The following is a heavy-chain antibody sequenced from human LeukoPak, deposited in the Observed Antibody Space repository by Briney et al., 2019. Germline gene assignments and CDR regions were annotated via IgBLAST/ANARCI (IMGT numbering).Heavy chain of an antibody. CDR3: ARGDGDYVGY. D-gene: IGHD4-17*01. CDR2: IYHSGST. J-gene: IGHJ4*02. CDR1: GYSISSGYY. Sequence: SGTLSLTCTVSGYSISSGYYWGWIRQPPGKGLEWIGSIYHSGSTYYNPSLKSRVTISVDTSKNQFSLKLSSVTAADTAVYYCARGDGDYVGYWGQGTLVTVSS. V-gene: IGHV4-38-2*02.